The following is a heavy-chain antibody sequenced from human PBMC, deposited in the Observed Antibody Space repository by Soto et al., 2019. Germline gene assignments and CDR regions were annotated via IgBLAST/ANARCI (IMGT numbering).Heavy chain of an antibody. V-gene: IGHV1-69*01. Sequence: QVQLVQSGAEVKKPGSSVKVSCKASGGTFGSYAISWVRQAPGQGLEWMGGIIPIPGTANYAQKFQGRVTIAADESTSRAYMERSSLRSADTAVYYCARTQGSSTSLEVYYYYYYGMDVWGQGTTVTVSS. CDR1: GGTFGSYA. CDR2: IIPIPGTA. CDR3: ARTQGSSTSLEVYYYYYYGMDV. D-gene: IGHD2-2*01. J-gene: IGHJ6*02.